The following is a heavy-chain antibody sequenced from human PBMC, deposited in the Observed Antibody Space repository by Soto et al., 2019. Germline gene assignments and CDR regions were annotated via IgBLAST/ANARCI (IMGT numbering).Heavy chain of an antibody. J-gene: IGHJ4*02. CDR1: GGSISSYY. Sequence: SETLSLTCTVSGGSISSYYWSWIRQPPGKGLEWIGYIYYSGSTNYNPSLKSRVTISVDTSKNQFSLKLSSVTAADAAVYYCARHGPIAAAGTVFDYWGQGTLVTVSS. D-gene: IGHD6-13*01. V-gene: IGHV4-59*08. CDR3: ARHGPIAAAGTVFDY. CDR2: IYYSGST.